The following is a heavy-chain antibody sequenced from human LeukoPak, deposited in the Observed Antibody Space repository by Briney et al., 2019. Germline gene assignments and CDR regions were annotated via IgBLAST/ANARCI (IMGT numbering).Heavy chain of an antibody. CDR1: DGSISSYY. J-gene: IGHJ6*02. Sequence: SETLSLTCTVSDGSISSYYWSWVRQPPGKGLEWIGYIYHSGSTYYSPSLKSRASISVDTSQNQFSLKLSSVTAADTAVYYCARFLYGANSNGMDVWGQGTTVTVSS. CDR2: IYHSGST. CDR3: ARFLYGANSNGMDV. V-gene: IGHV4-30-4*01. D-gene: IGHD4-23*01.